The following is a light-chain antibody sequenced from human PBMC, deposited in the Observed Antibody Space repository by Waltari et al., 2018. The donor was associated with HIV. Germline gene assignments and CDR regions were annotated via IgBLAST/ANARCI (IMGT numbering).Light chain of an antibody. J-gene: IGKJ1*01. CDR2: KAS. CDR1: QSIGTW. Sequence: DIRMTQSPSTLSASVGDRVIITCRASQSIGTWVAWYQQKPGKAPKLLISKASSLETGVPSRFSGSGSGTEFTLTISSLQHDDFATYYCQQYNTYKTFGQGTKVEIK. CDR3: QQYNTYKT. V-gene: IGKV1-5*03.